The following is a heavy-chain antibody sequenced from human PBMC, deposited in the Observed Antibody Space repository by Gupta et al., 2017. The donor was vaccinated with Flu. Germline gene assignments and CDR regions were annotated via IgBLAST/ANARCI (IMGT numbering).Heavy chain of an antibody. Sequence: RQGPGQGLEWMVRVNPNGGVTNYAQKVQGRVTMTSDTSTSTAFMELSRLTSNDTGVYSCARPPRHYHLYFELWGRGTLVTVSS. J-gene: IGHJ2*01. CDR2: VNPNGGVT. CDR3: ARPPRHYHLYFEL. D-gene: IGHD1-26*01. V-gene: IGHV1-2*05.